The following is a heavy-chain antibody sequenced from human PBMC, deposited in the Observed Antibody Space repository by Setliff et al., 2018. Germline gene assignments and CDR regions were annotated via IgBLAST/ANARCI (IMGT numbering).Heavy chain of an antibody. D-gene: IGHD1-26*01. V-gene: IGHV4-4*07. Sequence: LSLTCTVSGGSISNYYWSWIRQPAGKGLEWIGRIYTSGSTNYNPSLKSRVTMPVDTSKNQFSLKLSSVTAADTAVYYCARKGISALSGAFDMWGQGTMVT. J-gene: IGHJ3*02. CDR2: IYTSGST. CDR1: GGSISNYY. CDR3: ARKGISALSGAFDM.